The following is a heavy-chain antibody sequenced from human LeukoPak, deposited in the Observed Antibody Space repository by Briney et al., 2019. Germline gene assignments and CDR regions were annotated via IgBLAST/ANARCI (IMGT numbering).Heavy chain of an antibody. CDR2: ISSSGSTI. Sequence: PGGSLRLSCAASGFTFSSYEMNWVRQAPGKGLEWVSYISSSGSTIYYADSVKGRFTISRDNAKNSPYLQMNSLRAEDTAVYYCARLGIAAAGTFDYWGQGTLVTVSS. V-gene: IGHV3-48*03. CDR3: ARLGIAAAGTFDY. CDR1: GFTFSSYE. D-gene: IGHD6-13*01. J-gene: IGHJ4*02.